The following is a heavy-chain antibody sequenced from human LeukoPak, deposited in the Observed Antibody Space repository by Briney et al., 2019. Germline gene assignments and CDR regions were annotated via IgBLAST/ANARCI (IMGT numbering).Heavy chain of an antibody. Sequence: GGSLRLSCAASGFSFSSYGMHWVRQAPGKGLEWVSSIGISSNKIYYADSVKGRFIISRDNAKNSVYLQMNSLRAEDTAVYYCATEGGKKQLWSEGKIDYWGQGTLVTVSS. CDR2: IGISSNKI. D-gene: IGHD5-18*01. J-gene: IGHJ4*02. V-gene: IGHV3-21*01. CDR3: ATEGGKKQLWSEGKIDY. CDR1: GFSFSSYG.